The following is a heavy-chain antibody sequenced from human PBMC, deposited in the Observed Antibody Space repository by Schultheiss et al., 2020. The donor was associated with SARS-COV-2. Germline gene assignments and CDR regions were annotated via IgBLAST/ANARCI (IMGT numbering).Heavy chain of an antibody. CDR3: ARQDNNFDS. CDR1: GGSISSRKW. CDR2: IYYSGSN. Sequence: SETLSLTCAVSGGSISSRKWWSWVRQSPGKGLEWIGSIYYSGSNYYNPFLKSRVTISVDTSKNQFSLKLSSVTAADTDVYYCARQDNNFDSWGQGILVTVSS. J-gene: IGHJ4*02. V-gene: IGHV4-4*02. D-gene: IGHD1-1*01.